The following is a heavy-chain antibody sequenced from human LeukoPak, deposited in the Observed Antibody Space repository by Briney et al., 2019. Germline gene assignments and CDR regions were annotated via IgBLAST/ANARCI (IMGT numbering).Heavy chain of an antibody. Sequence: GGSLRLSCAASGFTFSDYYMSWIRQAPGKGLEWVSYISSSGSTIYYADSVKGRFTISRDNAKNSLYLQMNSLRAEDTAVYYCARDIGGSDCSSTSCPQDHDYWGQGTLVTVSS. CDR3: ARDIGGSDCSSTSCPQDHDY. CDR1: GFTFSDYY. D-gene: IGHD2-2*01. CDR2: ISSSGSTI. J-gene: IGHJ4*02. V-gene: IGHV3-11*01.